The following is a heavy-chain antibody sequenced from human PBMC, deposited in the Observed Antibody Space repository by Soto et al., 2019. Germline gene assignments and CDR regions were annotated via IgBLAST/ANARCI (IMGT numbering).Heavy chain of an antibody. V-gene: IGHV3-30*03. CDR2: ISNNSSHE. CDR3: VPNFDY. Sequence: QVEVVQSGGGVVQPGKSVRLSCKASGFIFSDYGVHWARQAPGKGLQWVAFISNNSSHEYYADSVKGRFTISRDNSHNTVYLHLKSLRPEDTAVYYCVPNFDYWGQGTRVNVSP. CDR1: GFIFSDYG. J-gene: IGHJ4*02.